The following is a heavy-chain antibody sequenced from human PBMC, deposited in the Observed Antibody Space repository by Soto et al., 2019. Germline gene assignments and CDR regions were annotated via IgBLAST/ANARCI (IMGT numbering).Heavy chain of an antibody. D-gene: IGHD2-2*01. CDR2: IYYSGTT. V-gene: IGHV4-30-4*01. Sequence: QVQLQESGPGLMKSSQPLSLTCTVSRGSINSGDYYWRWIRQSPGKGLEWIGYIYYSGTTYYSPSLKSRKSISVDTSQNNFSLKLNSVTPADTAVYFCVRAGRRDGNSSPGRFDTWGQGILVTVSS. CDR1: RGSINSGDYY. J-gene: IGHJ5*02. CDR3: VRAGRRDGNSSPGRFDT.